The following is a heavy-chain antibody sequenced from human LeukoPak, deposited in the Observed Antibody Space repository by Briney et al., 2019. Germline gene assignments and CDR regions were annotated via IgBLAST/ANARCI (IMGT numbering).Heavy chain of an antibody. V-gene: IGHV4-59*01. Sequence: PSETLSLTCTVSGGSISSYYWSWIRQPPGKGLEWIGYIYYSGSTNYNPSLKSRVTISVDTSKKQFSLKLSSVTAADTAVYYCARDPGVPAAHIAQEGAFDIWGQGTMVTVSS. CDR2: IYYSGST. CDR3: ARDPGVPAAHIAQEGAFDI. CDR1: GGSISSYY. J-gene: IGHJ3*02. D-gene: IGHD2-2*01.